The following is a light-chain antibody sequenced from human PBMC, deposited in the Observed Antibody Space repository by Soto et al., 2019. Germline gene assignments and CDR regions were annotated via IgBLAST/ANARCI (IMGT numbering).Light chain of an antibody. CDR3: QQYNSYPWT. J-gene: IGKJ1*01. CDR1: QSISGW. V-gene: IGKV1-5*01. Sequence: DFQMTQSPSTLSASVGDRVTITCRASQSISGWLAWYQQKPGKAPKLLIYDVSSLESGVPSRFSGSGSGTEFTLAISSLQPDDFATYYCQQYNSYPWTFGQGTKVDIK. CDR2: DVS.